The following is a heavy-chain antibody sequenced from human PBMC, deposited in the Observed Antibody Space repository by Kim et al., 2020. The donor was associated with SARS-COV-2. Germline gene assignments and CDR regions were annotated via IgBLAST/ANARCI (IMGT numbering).Heavy chain of an antibody. D-gene: IGHD3-10*01. J-gene: IGHJ6*02. CDR2: ISNSGVNT. V-gene: IGHV3-23*01. Sequence: GGSLRLSCAASGFTFSTYGMSWVRQAPGKGLEAVAGISNSGVNTYATYSVKGGFSISRDNSSNTLYLQTNILRAEDTAIYYCAQRQTGSHLNVMDVWG. CDR3: AQRQTGSHLNVMDV. CDR1: GFTFSTYG.